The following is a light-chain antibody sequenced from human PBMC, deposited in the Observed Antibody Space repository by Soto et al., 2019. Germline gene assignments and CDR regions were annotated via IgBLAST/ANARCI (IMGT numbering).Light chain of an antibody. CDR3: SSYTSSSFLWV. CDR1: SSVVGGYNY. J-gene: IGLJ3*02. Sequence: QSVLTQPASVSGSPGQSITISCTGTSSVVGGYNYVSWYQQHPGKAPKLMIYEVSNRPSGVSNRFSGSKSGNTASLTISGLQAEDEADYYCSSYTSSSFLWVFGGGTKVTVL. CDR2: EVS. V-gene: IGLV2-14*01.